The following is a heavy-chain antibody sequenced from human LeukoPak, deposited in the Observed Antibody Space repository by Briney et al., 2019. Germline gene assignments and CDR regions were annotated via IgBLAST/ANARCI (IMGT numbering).Heavy chain of an antibody. V-gene: IGHV1-24*01. CDR3: ATGFTTPDY. Sequence: ASVKASCKVSGYSLTDFSMHWVRQAPGKGLEWMGTFAVEDGKTIYAQKFRGRVTMTEDTSTDTAYMDLSSLRSDDTAVYYCATGFTTPDYWGQGTLVTVSS. CDR1: GYSLTDFS. D-gene: IGHD1-1*01. CDR2: FAVEDGKT. J-gene: IGHJ4*02.